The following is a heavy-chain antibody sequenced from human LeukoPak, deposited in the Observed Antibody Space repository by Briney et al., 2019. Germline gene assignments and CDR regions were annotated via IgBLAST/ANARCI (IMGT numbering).Heavy chain of an antibody. J-gene: IGHJ5*02. V-gene: IGHV3-23*01. D-gene: IGHD5-18*01. CDR2: TSGSGGST. CDR1: GFTFSSYA. Sequence: GGSLRLSCAASGFTFSSYAMTWVRQAPGKGLEWVSATSGSGGSTYYADSVKGRFTISRGNSKNTLYLQMNSLRAEDTAVYYCAKSTTYTALNGFDPWGQGTLVTVSS. CDR3: AKSTTYTALNGFDP.